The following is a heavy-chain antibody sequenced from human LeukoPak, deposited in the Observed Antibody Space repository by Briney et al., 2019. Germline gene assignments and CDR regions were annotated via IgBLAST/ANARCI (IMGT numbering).Heavy chain of an antibody. J-gene: IGHJ4*02. CDR1: GGSISSYH. CDR2: ISSSSSYI. CDR3: ASYELYAPFDY. D-gene: IGHD3-3*01. Sequence: ETLSLTCSVSGGSISSYHWNWIRQPPGKGLEWVSSISSSSSYIYYADSVKGRFTISRDNAKNSLYLQMNSLRAEDTAVYYCASYELYAPFDYWGQGTLVTVSS. V-gene: IGHV3-21*01.